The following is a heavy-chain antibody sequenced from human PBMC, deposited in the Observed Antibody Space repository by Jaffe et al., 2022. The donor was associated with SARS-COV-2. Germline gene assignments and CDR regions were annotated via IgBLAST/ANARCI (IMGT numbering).Heavy chain of an antibody. CDR2: ISGSSRTV. J-gene: IGHJ4*02. V-gene: IGHV3-48*02. D-gene: IGHD6-19*01. CDR3: ARDLPDDSGHHY. Sequence: EVQLVESGGGLVQPGGSLRLSCAASGFNFSNYGMNWVRQAPGKGLEWVSYISGSSRTVYYVDSVKGRFTISRDNAKNSLYLQMNSLRDEDTAVYYCARDLPDDSGHHYWGQGTLVTVSS. CDR1: GFNFSNYG.